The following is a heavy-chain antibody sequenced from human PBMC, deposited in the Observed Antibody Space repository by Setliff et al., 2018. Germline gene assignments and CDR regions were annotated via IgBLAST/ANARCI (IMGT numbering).Heavy chain of an antibody. V-gene: IGHV4-39*01. D-gene: IGHD3-22*01. CDR1: GGSINSRSYY. Sequence: PSETLSLTCNVSGGSINSRSYYWGWIRQPPGKGLEWIAMISYGGNTYYNPSLKRRVTISVDASNDQFSLKLSSVTAADTAVYYCARSRGYKHDSSGYYYDHYYYYYMDVWGKGTPVTVSS. CDR2: ISYGGNT. J-gene: IGHJ6*03. CDR3: ARSRGYKHDSSGYYYDHYYYYYMDV.